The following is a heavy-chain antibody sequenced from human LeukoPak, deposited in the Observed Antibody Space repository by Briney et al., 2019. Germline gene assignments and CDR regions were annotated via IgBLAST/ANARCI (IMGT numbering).Heavy chain of an antibody. J-gene: IGHJ1*01. CDR2: IYSGGST. V-gene: IGHV3-66*01. CDR3: AYDSSGYYYFQH. Sequence: GGSLRLSCAASGFTFSSYAMSWVRQAPGKGLEWVSVIYSGGSTYYADSVKGRFTISRDNSKNTLYLQMNSLRAEDTAVYYCAYDSSGYYYFQHWGQGTLVTVSS. CDR1: GFTFSSYA. D-gene: IGHD3-22*01.